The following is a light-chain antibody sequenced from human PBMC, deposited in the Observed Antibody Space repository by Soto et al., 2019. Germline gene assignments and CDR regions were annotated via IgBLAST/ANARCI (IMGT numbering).Light chain of an antibody. CDR2: DAS. CDR3: QQRSNWPRT. J-gene: IGKJ1*01. V-gene: IGKV3D-20*02. CDR1: QGVSSSY. Sequence: EIVLTQSPATLSLSPGERATLSCRASQGVSSSYLAWYQQKPGQAPRLLFYDASTRATGIPARFSGSGSGTDFTLTISSLEPEDFAVYYCQQRSNWPRTFGQGTKVEIK.